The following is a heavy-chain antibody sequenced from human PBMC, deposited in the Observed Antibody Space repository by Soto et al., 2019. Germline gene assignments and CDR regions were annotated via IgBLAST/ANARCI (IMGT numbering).Heavy chain of an antibody. V-gene: IGHV4-59*08. CDR2: MHYNGNT. J-gene: IGHJ4*02. CDR3: AAGGQWLSFDY. D-gene: IGHD6-19*01. CDR1: GCSISLYY. Sequence: TAAPSLTSNFSGCSISLYYWSWIRQPPGKGPEWIGYMHYNGNTQYNPSLESRVTISVDTSTNQFSLKLSSVTASDTAMYYCAAGGQWLSFDYWGQG.